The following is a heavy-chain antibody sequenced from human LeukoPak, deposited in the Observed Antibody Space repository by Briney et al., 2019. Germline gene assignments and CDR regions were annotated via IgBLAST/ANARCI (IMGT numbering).Heavy chain of an antibody. V-gene: IGHV3-48*03. CDR2: ISSSGSTI. J-gene: IGHJ6*02. CDR1: GFTFSSYE. D-gene: IGHD3-3*01. Sequence: GGSLRLSCAASGFTFSSYEMNWVRQAPGKGLEWVSYISSSGSTIYYADSVKGRLTISRDNAKNSLYLQMNSLRAEDTAVYYCASAFWSGSPMDVWGQGTTVTVSS. CDR3: ASAFWSGSPMDV.